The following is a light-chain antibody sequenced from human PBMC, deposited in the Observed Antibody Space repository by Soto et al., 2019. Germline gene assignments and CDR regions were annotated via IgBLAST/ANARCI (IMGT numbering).Light chain of an antibody. J-gene: IGKJ4*01. CDR2: AAS. CDR1: QGISNF. V-gene: IGKV1-27*01. CDR3: QKYNSGLLT. Sequence: DIHMTESPSSLSASVRDRVSITCRASQGISNFLAWYQQKPGKVPKLLISAASTLQSGVPSRFSGSGSGTDFTLTISSLQPEDVATYYCQKYNSGLLTFGGGTKVAIK.